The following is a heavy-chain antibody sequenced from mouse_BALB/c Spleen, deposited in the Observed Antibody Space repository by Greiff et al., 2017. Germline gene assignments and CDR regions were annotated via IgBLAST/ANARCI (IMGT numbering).Heavy chain of an antibody. J-gene: IGHJ1*01. CDR1: GYSFTGYF. D-gene: IGHD1-1*01. V-gene: IGHV1-37*01. CDR3: GRWGYGSSYDWYFDV. CDR2: INPYNGDT. Sequence: EVKLEESGPELVKPGASVKISCKASGYSFTGYFMNWVKQSHGKSLEWIGRINPYNGDTFYNQKFKGKATLTVDKSSSTAHMELLSLTSEDSAVYYCGRWGYGSSYDWYFDVWGAGTTVTVSS.